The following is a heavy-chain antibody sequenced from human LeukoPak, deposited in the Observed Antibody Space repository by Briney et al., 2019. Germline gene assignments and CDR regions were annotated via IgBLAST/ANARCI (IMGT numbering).Heavy chain of an antibody. D-gene: IGHD2-8*02. V-gene: IGHV1-2*02. Sequence: ASVKVSCTGSGYTFSAYYMHWVRQAPGQGLEWMGWINPKSGDTNYAQKFQGRVTMTRDTSISTAYMELSRLRSDDTAIYYCATEGQEGYWDSHEYWGQGTLVTVSS. CDR2: INPKSGDT. CDR1: GYTFSAYY. J-gene: IGHJ4*02. CDR3: ATEGQEGYWDSHEY.